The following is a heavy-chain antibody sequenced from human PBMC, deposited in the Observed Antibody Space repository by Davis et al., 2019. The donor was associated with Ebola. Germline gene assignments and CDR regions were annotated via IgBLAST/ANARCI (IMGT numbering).Heavy chain of an antibody. V-gene: IGHV1-8*01. CDR3: ARGDYGDYVIDYYGMDV. J-gene: IGHJ6*02. Sequence: AASVKVSCKASGYTFTSYDINWVRQATGQGLEWMGWMNPNSGNTGYAQKFQGRVTMTTDTSTSTAYMELRSLRSDDTAVYYCARGDYGDYVIDYYGMDVWGQGTTVTVSS. D-gene: IGHD4-17*01. CDR2: MNPNSGNT. CDR1: GYTFTSYD.